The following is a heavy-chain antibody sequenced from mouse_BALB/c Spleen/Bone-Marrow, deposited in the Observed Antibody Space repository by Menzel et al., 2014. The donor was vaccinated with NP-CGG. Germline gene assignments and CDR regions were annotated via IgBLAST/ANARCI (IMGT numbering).Heavy chain of an antibody. CDR2: IRLKSNNYAT. Sequence: EVQLQQSGGGLVQPGGSMKLSCVASGFTFSNYWMNWVRQSPEKGLEWVAEIRLKSNNYATHYAESVKGRFTISRDDSKSSVYLQMNNLRAEDTGIYYCTRRRYGNYFYAMDYWGQGTSVTVSS. J-gene: IGHJ4*01. D-gene: IGHD2-10*02. V-gene: IGHV6-6*02. CDR3: TRRRYGNYFYAMDY. CDR1: GFTFSNYW.